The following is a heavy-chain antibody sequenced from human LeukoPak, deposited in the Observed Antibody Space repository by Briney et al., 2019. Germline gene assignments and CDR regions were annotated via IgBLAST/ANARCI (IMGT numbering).Heavy chain of an antibody. CDR1: GYSFTSYW. CDR2: IYPGDSDT. V-gene: IGHV5-51*01. Sequence: GESLKISCKGSGYSFTSYWIGWVRQMPGKGLEWMGIIYPGDSDTRYSPSFQGQVTISADKFISTAYLQWSSLRASDTAMYYCARLGSLSGYYDYFDSWGQGTLVTVSS. CDR3: ARLGSLSGYYDYFDS. D-gene: IGHD3-22*01. J-gene: IGHJ4*02.